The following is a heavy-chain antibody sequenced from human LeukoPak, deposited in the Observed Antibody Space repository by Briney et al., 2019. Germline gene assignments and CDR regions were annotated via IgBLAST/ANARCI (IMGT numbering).Heavy chain of an antibody. D-gene: IGHD4-23*01. CDR3: AKEDYGGNSKPFDM. Sequence: GGPLRLSCAACGYTLSSYDMVWLREAPGKGLEGVKNFSNSGSRTYYAVSVKRRFTIYRHNYKNTLFLQMHSLRAEDTAVYYCAKEDYGGNSKPFDMWGQGTIVSVSS. J-gene: IGHJ3*02. CDR1: GYTLSSYD. V-gene: IGHV3-23*01. CDR2: FSNSGSRT.